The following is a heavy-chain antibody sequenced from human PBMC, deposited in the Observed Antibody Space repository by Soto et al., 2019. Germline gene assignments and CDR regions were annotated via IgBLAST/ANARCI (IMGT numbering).Heavy chain of an antibody. J-gene: IGHJ4*02. CDR1: GGSISSYY. CDR2: IYYSGST. V-gene: IGHV4-59*08. CDR3: ARRYGGTFDY. Sequence: PPETLSLTCTVSGGSISSYYWSWIRQPPGKGLEWIGYIYYSGSTNYNPSLKSRVTISVDTSKNQFSLKLSSVTAADTAVYYCARRYGGTFDYWGQGALVTVSS. D-gene: IGHD2-15*01.